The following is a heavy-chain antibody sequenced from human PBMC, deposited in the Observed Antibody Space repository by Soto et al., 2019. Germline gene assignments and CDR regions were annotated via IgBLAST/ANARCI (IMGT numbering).Heavy chain of an antibody. CDR2: ISGSGGST. V-gene: IGHV3-23*01. CDR1: GFTFSSYA. J-gene: IGHJ6*02. D-gene: IGHD6-13*01. CDR3: AKGLWVWGIAAAGTHYYYGMDV. Sequence: GGSLRLSCAASGFTFSSYAMSWVRQAPGKGLEWVSAISGSGGSTYYADSVKGRFTISRDNSKNTLYLQMNSLRAEDTAVYYCAKGLWVWGIAAAGTHYYYGMDVWGQGTTVTVSS.